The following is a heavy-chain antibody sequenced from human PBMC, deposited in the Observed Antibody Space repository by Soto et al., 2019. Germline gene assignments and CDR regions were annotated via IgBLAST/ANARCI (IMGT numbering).Heavy chain of an antibody. J-gene: IGHJ2*01. V-gene: IGHV3-30-3*01. CDR2: ISYDGSNK. CDR3: ARDPLWGTAMVLWYFDL. CDR1: GFTFSRYA. Sequence: WGSVRLSCAASGFTFSRYAMHWVRQAPGKGLEWVAVISYDGSNKYYADSVKGRFTISRDNSKNTLYLQMNSLRAEDTAVYYCARDPLWGTAMVLWYFDLWGRGTLVNVSS. D-gene: IGHD5-18*01.